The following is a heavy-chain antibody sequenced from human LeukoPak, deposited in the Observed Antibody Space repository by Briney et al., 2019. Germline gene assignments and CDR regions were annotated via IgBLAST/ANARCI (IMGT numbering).Heavy chain of an antibody. CDR2: IYYSGST. CDR3: AKSNGYGLVDI. D-gene: IGHD3-10*01. V-gene: IGHV4-59*11. J-gene: IGHJ3*02. Sequence: SETLSLTCSVSGGSISGHHWSWIRQPPGKGLTWIGYIYYSGSTNYNPSLKSRVTISVDTSRNQFSLKLNSVTAADTAVYYCAKSNGYGLVDIWGQGTMVTVSS. CDR1: GGSISGHH.